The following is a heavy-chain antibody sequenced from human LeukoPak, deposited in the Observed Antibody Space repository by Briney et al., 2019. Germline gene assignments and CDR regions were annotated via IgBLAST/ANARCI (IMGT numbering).Heavy chain of an antibody. Sequence: PGGSLRLSCEASGFTFSQYWMHWVRQAPGKGLVWVSRIDPDGSSTNYADSVKGRFTISRDNAKNTPYLQLNSLRAEDTAVYYCAREDYSNYAPYFDYWGQGTLVTVSS. D-gene: IGHD4-4*01. CDR2: IDPDGSST. CDR3: AREDYSNYAPYFDY. CDR1: GFTFSQYW. V-gene: IGHV3-74*01. J-gene: IGHJ4*02.